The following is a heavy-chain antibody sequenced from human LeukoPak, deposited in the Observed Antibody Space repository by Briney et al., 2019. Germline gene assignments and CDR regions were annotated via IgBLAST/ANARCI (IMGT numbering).Heavy chain of an antibody. CDR3: ARGPPTVVTPYWYFDL. D-gene: IGHD4-23*01. Sequence: SETLSLTCTVAGGSTSSYYWTWIRQPPGRGLEWIGYIYYSGSANYNPSLKSRVTISVDTSKNQFSLKLSSVIAADTAIYYCARGPPTVVTPYWYFDLWGRGTLVTVSS. CDR1: GGSTSSYY. CDR2: IYYSGSA. J-gene: IGHJ2*01. V-gene: IGHV4-59*01.